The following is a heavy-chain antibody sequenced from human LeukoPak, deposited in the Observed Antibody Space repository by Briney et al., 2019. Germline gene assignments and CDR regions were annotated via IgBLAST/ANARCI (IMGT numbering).Heavy chain of an antibody. CDR2: INHSGGT. D-gene: IGHD5-24*01. CDR3: ARQSKRRGFDY. Sequence: SETLSLTCAVYGGSFSGYYWSWIRQPPGKGLEWIGEINHSGGTKYNPSLKSRVTISVDTSKNQFSLKLSSVTAADTAVYYCARQSKRRGFDYWGQGTLVTVSS. CDR1: GGSFSGYY. J-gene: IGHJ4*02. V-gene: IGHV4-34*01.